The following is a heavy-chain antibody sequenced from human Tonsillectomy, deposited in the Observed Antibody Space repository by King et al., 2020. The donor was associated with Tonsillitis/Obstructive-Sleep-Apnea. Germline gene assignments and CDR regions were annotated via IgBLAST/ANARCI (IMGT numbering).Heavy chain of an antibody. CDR1: GFTFNFYA. Sequence: QVQLVESGGGVVQPGRSMRLSCAASGFTFNFYAMHWVRQAPGKGLEWVAVTSYDGSNKYYADSVKGRFTISRDNSKNTLYLHLNSLRAEDTAIYYCAREGGEYIYGYFFDYWGQGALVTVSS. V-gene: IGHV3-30*04. CDR2: TSYDGSNK. D-gene: IGHD5-18*01. J-gene: IGHJ4*02. CDR3: AREGGEYIYGYFFDY.